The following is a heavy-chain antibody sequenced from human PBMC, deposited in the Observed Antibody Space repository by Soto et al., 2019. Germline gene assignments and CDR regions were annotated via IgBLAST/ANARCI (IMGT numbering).Heavy chain of an antibody. J-gene: IGHJ6*02. V-gene: IGHV4-34*01. Sequence: SETLSLTCAVYGESFRCYYWNWIRQTPGKGLEWIGEINDSGSTNYNPSLASRVTMSVDTSKKQLSLTLSSVTAADAAVYYCARRRRGITMVRGTYAMDVWGQGTTVTVSS. CDR2: INDSGST. CDR1: GESFRCYY. CDR3: ARRRRGITMVRGTYAMDV. D-gene: IGHD3-10*01.